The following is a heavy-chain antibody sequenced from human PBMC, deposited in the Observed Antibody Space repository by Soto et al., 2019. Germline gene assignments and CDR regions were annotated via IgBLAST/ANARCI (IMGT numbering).Heavy chain of an antibody. CDR1: GFTFSSYS. J-gene: IGHJ4*02. Sequence: EVQLVESGGGLVQPGGSLRLSCAASGFTFSSYSMNWVRQAPGKGLEWVSYISSSSSTIYYADSVKGRSTTSRDNAKNPLYLQMTSLRDEDTAVYYCAREGYPFAYWGQGTLVTVSS. V-gene: IGHV3-48*02. D-gene: IGHD5-12*01. CDR2: ISSSSSTI. CDR3: AREGYPFAY.